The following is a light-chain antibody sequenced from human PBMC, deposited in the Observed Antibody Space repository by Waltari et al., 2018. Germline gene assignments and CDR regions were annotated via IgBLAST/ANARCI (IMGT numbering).Light chain of an antibody. J-gene: IGKJ1*01. CDR3: QQSYNTPRA. V-gene: IGKV1-39*01. CDR1: QSISNY. CDR2: AAY. Sequence: DIQMTQSPSSLSASVGDRVTITCRASQSISNYLNWYQQKPGKAPKLLIYAAYSLQSGVPSRFSGSGSATDFTLTISSLQPEDFATYYCQQSYNTPRAFGQGTKVEIK.